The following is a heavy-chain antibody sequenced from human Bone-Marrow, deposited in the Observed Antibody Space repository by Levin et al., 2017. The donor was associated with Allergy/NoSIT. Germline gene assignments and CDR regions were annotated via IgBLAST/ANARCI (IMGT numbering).Heavy chain of an antibody. CDR2: IIPIFGTA. CDR1: GGTFSSYA. CDR3: ARVAGDIVVVVAATNQPTTPYNWFDP. V-gene: IGHV1-69*13. D-gene: IGHD2-15*01. J-gene: IGHJ5*02. Sequence: AASVKVSCKASGGTFSSYAISWVRQAPGQGLEWMGGIIPIFGTANYAQKFQGRVTITADESTSTAYMELSSLRSEDTAVYYCARVAGDIVVVVAATNQPTTPYNWFDPWGQGTLVTVSS.